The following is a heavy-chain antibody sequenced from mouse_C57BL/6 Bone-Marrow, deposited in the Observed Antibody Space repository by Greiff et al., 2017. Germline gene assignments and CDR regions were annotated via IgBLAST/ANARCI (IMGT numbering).Heavy chain of an antibody. CDR1: GYTFTNYW. V-gene: IGHV1-63*01. CDR3: ARVYYDYERGYWYFDV. D-gene: IGHD2-4*01. CDR2: IYPGGGYT. J-gene: IGHJ1*03. Sequence: VKLQESGAELVRPGTSVKMSCKASGYTFTNYWIGWAKQRPGHGLEWIGDIYPGGGYTNYNEKFKGKATLTADKSSSTAYMQFSSLTSEDSAIYYCARVYYDYERGYWYFDVWGTGTTVTVSS.